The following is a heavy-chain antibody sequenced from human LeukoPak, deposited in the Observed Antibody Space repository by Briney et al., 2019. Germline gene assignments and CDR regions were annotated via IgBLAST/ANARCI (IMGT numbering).Heavy chain of an antibody. V-gene: IGHV4-39*01. CDR1: GGSITTTTYY. J-gene: IGHJ4*02. CDR3: VRGDLQSGH. CDR2: TYYSGTT. Sequence: ASETLSLTCTLSGGSITTTTYYWGWLRQPPGKGLEWFGSTYYSGTTYYNPSLKSRLTISIHTCRKQFSLTLSSVTAADTAVYDCVRGDLQSGHWGQGTLVTVP. D-gene: IGHD3-3*01.